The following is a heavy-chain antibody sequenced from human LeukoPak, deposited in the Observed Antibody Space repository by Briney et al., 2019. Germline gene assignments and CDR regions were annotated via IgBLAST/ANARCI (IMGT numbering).Heavy chain of an antibody. CDR3: ARVLRELVGGDWFDP. CDR2: IYTSGST. V-gene: IGHV4-4*07. D-gene: IGHD6-6*01. J-gene: IGHJ5*02. CDR1: GRSISSYY. Sequence: SETLSLTCTVSGRSISSYYWSWIRQPAGKGLEWIGRIYTSGSTNYNPSLKSRVTMSVDTSKNQFSLKLSSVTAADTAVYYCARVLRELVGGDWFDPWGQGTLVTVSS.